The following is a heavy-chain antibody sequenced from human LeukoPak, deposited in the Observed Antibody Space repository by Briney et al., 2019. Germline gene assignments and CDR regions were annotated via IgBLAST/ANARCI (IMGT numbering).Heavy chain of an antibody. CDR2: IGYNGGDT. D-gene: IGHD1-7*01. V-gene: IGHV3-64*01. Sequence: GGSLRLSCAAPGFTPSTYSMHWVRQATGKGLEFVSAIGYNGGDTYYANSVKGRFTISRDISKNTLYLQMGSLRAEDMAVYYCARVGNYGSGFDIWGQGTMVTLSS. CDR1: GFTPSTYS. CDR3: ARVGNYGSGFDI. J-gene: IGHJ3*02.